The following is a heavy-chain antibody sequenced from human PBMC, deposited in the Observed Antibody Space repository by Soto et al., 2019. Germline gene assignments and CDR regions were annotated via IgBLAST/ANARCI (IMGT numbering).Heavy chain of an antibody. D-gene: IGHD3-22*01. J-gene: IGHJ4*02. CDR2: IYARGDT. Sequence: EVQLVESGGGLIQPGGSLRLSCAASGFTVSNKYMTWVRQAPGKGLEWVSIIYARGDTYYAESVKGRFTISRDNSKNTLYLQMNSLRVEDTAVYYCAREFDSTGYILRYWGQGTLVTVSS. CDR3: AREFDSTGYILRY. CDR1: GFTVSNKY. V-gene: IGHV3-53*01.